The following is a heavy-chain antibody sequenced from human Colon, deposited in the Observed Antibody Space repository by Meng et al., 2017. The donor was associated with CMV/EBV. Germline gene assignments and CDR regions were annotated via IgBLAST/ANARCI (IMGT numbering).Heavy chain of an antibody. CDR1: GVSISTHY. CDR3: TERGVAY. D-gene: IGHD3-10*01. Sequence: QLQRQESGPGLVKPSETLSLTCTVSGVSISTHYWSWIRQSPGKGLEWIGSIHYSGSVDYNPSLRNRLIMSVDTSNNQFSLKLNSVTTADTAVYYCTERGVAYWGQGILVTVSS. J-gene: IGHJ4*02. V-gene: IGHV4-59*11. CDR2: IHYSGSV.